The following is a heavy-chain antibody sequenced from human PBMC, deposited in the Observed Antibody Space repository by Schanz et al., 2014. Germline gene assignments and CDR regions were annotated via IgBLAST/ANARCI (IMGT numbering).Heavy chain of an antibody. CDR2: ITAYNGDT. CDR3: TRGGSSYALSAFHI. CDR1: GYTFTSYG. D-gene: IGHD5-18*01. Sequence: QVQLVQSGAEVKKPGASVKVSCKASGYTFTSYGISWVRQAPGQGLEWMGWITAYNGDTNYALKLQGRVTMTTDTSTGTAYMELRSLRSDDTALYYCTRGGSSYALSAFHIWGQGTMVTVSS. V-gene: IGHV1-18*01. J-gene: IGHJ3*02.